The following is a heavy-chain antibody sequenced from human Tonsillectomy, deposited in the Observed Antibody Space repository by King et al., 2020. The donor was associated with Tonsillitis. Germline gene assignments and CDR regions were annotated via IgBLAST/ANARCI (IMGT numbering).Heavy chain of an antibody. V-gene: IGHV3-21*06. D-gene: IGHD3-16*01. CDR1: GFNFNTFS. CDR3: ARDKGAEYYDTGRGSFDI. J-gene: IGHJ3*02. Sequence: VQLVESGGGLVKPGGSLRVSCAASGFNFNTFSMNWVRQAPGKGLEWVSSINYRSSSIYYADSVKGRFTISRDSAKNSLYLQMNSLRAEDTAVYYCARDKGAEYYDTGRGSFDIWGQGTMVTVSS. CDR2: INYRSSSI.